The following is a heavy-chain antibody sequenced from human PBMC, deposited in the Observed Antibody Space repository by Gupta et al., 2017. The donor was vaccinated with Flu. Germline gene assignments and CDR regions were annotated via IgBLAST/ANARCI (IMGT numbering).Heavy chain of an antibody. J-gene: IGHJ4*02. V-gene: IGHV1-69*06. CDR2: IIPIFGTA. CDR1: GGTFSSYA. D-gene: IGHD6-19*01. CDR3: ARERVAAPAHHANFDY. Sequence: QVQLVQSGAEVKKPGSSVKVSCKASGGTFSSYAISWVRQAPGQGLEWMGGIIPIFGTANYAQKFQGRVTITADKSTSTAYMELSSLRSEDTAVYYCARERVAAPAHHANFDYWGQGTLVTVSS.